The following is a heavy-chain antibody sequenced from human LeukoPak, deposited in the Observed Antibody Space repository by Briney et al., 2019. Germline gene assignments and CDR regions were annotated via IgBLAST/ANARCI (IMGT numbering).Heavy chain of an antibody. CDR1: GFTVSSSY. CDR2: ISSAGTT. CDR3: ARDLEAANTYYFDY. D-gene: IGHD6-13*01. J-gene: IGHJ4*02. V-gene: IGHV3-66*01. Sequence: GGSPRLSRAGSGFTVSSSYKSWVRQAPREGLGWVSIISSAGTTYYADSVMGRFTISRDNSKNTVYLQVNSLREEDTAVYYCARDLEAANTYYFDYWGQGTMVTVSS.